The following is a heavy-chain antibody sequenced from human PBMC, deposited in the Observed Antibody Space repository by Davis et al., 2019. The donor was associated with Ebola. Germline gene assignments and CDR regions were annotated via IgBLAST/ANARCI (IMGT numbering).Heavy chain of an antibody. CDR2: IYYSGIT. D-gene: IGHD3-16*01. V-gene: IGHV4-39*07. CDR1: GGSIISSSSY. Sequence: SETLSLTCTVSGGSIISSSSYWGWIRQPPRKGLEWIGSIYYSGITYYNPSLKSRVTISVDTSKNQFSLKLSSVTAADTAVYYCAREVGASSAYDFDYWGQGTLVTVSS. CDR3: AREVGASSAYDFDY. J-gene: IGHJ4*02.